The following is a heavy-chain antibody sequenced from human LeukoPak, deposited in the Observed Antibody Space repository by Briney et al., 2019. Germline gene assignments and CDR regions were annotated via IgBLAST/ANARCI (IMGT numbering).Heavy chain of an antibody. Sequence: GGSLRLSCAASGFTFSGYAMHWVRQAPGKGLEWVADMSYDGSNKYYVESVKGRFTVSRDTSKNTLYLQKNRLGVEGTVVYYCAEDIYYESSGYRGYFDYWGQGTLVTVSS. CDR2: MSYDGSNK. CDR3: AEDIYYESSGYRGYFDY. J-gene: IGHJ4*02. V-gene: IGHV3-30*18. D-gene: IGHD3-22*01. CDR1: GFTFSGYA.